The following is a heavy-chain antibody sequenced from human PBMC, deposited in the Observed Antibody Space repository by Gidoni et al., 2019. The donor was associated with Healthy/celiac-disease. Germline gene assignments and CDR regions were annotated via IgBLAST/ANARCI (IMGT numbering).Heavy chain of an antibody. J-gene: IGHJ4*02. CDR1: GFTFSSYG. V-gene: IGHV3-33*01. D-gene: IGHD5-12*01. CDR3: ARGPRNSGYDSRSLDY. CDR2: IWYDGSNK. Sequence: QVQLVESGGGVVQPGRSLRLSCAASGFTFSSYGRHWVRQAPGKGLGWVAVIWYDGSNKYYADSVKGRFTISRDNSKNTLYLQMNSLRAEDTAVYYCARGPRNSGYDSRSLDYWGQGTLVTVSS.